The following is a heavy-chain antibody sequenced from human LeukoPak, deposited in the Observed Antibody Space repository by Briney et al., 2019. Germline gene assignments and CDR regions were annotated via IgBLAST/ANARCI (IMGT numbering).Heavy chain of an antibody. CDR2: VHHTGRA. CDR3: AREPDA. CDR1: GDSIGGSNYH. J-gene: IGHJ5*02. Sequence: PSETLSLTCTVSGDSIGGSNYHRGWIRQPPGKGLEWLGTVHHTGRAFYNPSLRGRTTVSVDTSRNQFSLKLTSVTAADTAVYYCAREPDAWGQGTLVTVSS. V-gene: IGHV4-39*07.